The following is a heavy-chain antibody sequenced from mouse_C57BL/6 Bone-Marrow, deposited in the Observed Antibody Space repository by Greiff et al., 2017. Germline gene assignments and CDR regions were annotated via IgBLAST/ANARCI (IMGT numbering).Heavy chain of an antibody. CDR1: GYTFTSYW. CDR2: IYPGSGST. CDR3: ARRGSGHGFAY. D-gene: IGHD3-2*02. J-gene: IGHJ3*01. V-gene: IGHV1-55*01. Sequence: QVQLQQPGAELVKPGASVKMSCKASGYTFTSYWITWVKQRPGQGLEWIGGIYPGSGSTNYNEKFKSKATLTVDTSSSAASMPLSSLTSEDSSVDYCARRGSGHGFAYWGQGTLVTVSA.